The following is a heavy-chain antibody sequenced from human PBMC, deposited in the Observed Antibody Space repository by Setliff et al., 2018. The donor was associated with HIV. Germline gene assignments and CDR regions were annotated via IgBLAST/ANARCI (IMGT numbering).Heavy chain of an antibody. V-gene: IGHV1-69*05. D-gene: IGHD6-13*01. CDR2: IIPIFGTA. Sequence: SVKVSCKASGGTFSSYAISWVRQAPGQGLEWMGGIIPIFGTANYAQKFQGRVTMTTDTSTSTAYMELRSLRSDDTAVYFCAREHSTTWPYFDFWGQGTLVTVSS. J-gene: IGHJ4*02. CDR3: AREHSTTWPYFDF. CDR1: GGTFSSYA.